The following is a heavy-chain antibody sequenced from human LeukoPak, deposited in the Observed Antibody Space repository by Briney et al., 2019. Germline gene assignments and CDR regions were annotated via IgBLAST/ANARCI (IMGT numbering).Heavy chain of an antibody. Sequence: GGSLRLSCAASGFTFTNFAMHWVRQAPGRGLEWVAIISYDGSNEYSADSVKGRFTISRENYRNTLNLQMNSLRADDTAVYYCARDRNRSYFDYWGQGTLVTVSS. CDR2: ISYDGSNE. CDR3: ARDRNRSYFDY. V-gene: IGHV3-33*05. J-gene: IGHJ4*02. CDR1: GFTFTNFA.